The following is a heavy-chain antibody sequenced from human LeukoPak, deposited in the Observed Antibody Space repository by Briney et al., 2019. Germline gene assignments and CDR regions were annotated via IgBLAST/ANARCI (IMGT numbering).Heavy chain of an antibody. Sequence: GGSLRLSCAASGFTFSSYEMNWVRQAPGKGLEWVSYISSSGSTIYYADSVKGRFTISRDNAKNSLYLQMNSLRAEGTAVYYCARGLDGAKDRKRFDYWGQGTLVTVSS. J-gene: IGHJ4*02. CDR1: GFTFSSYE. D-gene: IGHD5-24*01. CDR3: ARGLDGAKDRKRFDY. V-gene: IGHV3-48*03. CDR2: ISSSGSTI.